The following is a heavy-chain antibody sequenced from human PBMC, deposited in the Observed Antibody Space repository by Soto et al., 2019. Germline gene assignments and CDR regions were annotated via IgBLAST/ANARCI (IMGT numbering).Heavy chain of an antibody. D-gene: IGHD2-2*01. CDR1: GFTFSDYY. CDR3: ARDPKPLGYCSSTICYGMDG. Sequence: GGSLRLSCAASGFTFSDYYMSWIRQAPGKGLEWVSYISSSGSTIYYADSVKGRSTISRDNAKNSLYLQMNSLRAEDTAVYYCARDPKPLGYCSSTICYGMDGWGQGTTVTVSS. CDR2: ISSSGSTI. V-gene: IGHV3-11*01. J-gene: IGHJ6*02.